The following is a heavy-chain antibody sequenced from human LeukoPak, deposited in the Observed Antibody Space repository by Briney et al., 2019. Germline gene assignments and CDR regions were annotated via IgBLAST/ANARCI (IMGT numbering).Heavy chain of an antibody. V-gene: IGHV4-4*02. J-gene: IGHJ3*02. CDR3: ARDMAYYDSSGYYNDAFDI. CDR1: GGSISSSNW. CDR2: IYHSGST. D-gene: IGHD3-22*01. Sequence: SETLSLTCAVSGGSISSSNWWSWVRRPPGKGLEWIGEIYHSGSTNYNPSLKSRVTISVDTSKNQFSLKLSSVTAADTAVYYCARDMAYYDSSGYYNDAFDIWGQGTMVTVSS.